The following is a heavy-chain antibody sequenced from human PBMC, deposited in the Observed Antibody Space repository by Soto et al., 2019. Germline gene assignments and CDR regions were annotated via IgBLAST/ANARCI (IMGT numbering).Heavy chain of an antibody. Sequence: QVQLVQSGAEVKKPGASVKVSCKASGYTFTSYGISWVRQAPGQGLEWMGWISAYNGNTNYAQKLQGRVTMTTDTSASTAYMELRRQRSAATAVYFCASDGVDTATGYYYGMDVWGQGTTVTVSS. J-gene: IGHJ6*02. CDR1: GYTFTSYG. CDR2: ISAYNGNT. D-gene: IGHD5-18*01. CDR3: ASDGVDTATGYYYGMDV. V-gene: IGHV1-18*01.